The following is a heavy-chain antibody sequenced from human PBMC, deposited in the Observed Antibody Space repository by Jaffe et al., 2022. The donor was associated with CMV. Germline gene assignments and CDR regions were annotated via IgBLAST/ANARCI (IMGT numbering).Heavy chain of an antibody. V-gene: IGHV3-23*04. Sequence: DVHLVESGGGLVQPGGSLRLSCAASGFTFSNYDMSWVRQAPGKGLEWVSAITGSGDPTFYVDSVKGRFTISRDNSKNTLYLQMNSLRVEDTAVYFCAKHLVRAHDCWGQGTLVTVSS. CDR3: AKHLVRAHDC. CDR2: ITGSGDPT. CDR1: GFTFSNYD. J-gene: IGHJ4*02.